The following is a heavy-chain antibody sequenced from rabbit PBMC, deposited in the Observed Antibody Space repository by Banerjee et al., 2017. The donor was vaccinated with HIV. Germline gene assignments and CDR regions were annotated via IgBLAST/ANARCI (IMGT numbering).Heavy chain of an antibody. D-gene: IGHD3-1*01. J-gene: IGHJ4*01. V-gene: IGHV1S45*01. CDR1: GFSFSSSDW. CDR2: TYTDVGSI. CDR3: ARHVHFVGSDL. Sequence: QEQLVESGGDLVKPEGSLTLTCTASGFSFSSSDWICWVRQAPGKGLEWIACTYTDVGSIVYANWAKGRFTISKPSSTTVTLQMTSLTAADTATYFCARHVHFVGSDLWGQGTLVTVS.